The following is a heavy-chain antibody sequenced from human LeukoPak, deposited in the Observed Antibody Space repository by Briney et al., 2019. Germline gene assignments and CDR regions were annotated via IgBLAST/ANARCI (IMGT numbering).Heavy chain of an antibody. J-gene: IGHJ4*02. Sequence: GGSLRLSCAASGFAFSSYGMHWVRQAPGKGLEWISGISGSGGNTYYADSVKGRFTISRDISKNTLYLQMNSLRGEDTAVYYCAKVSGGHRYGTDYYFDHWGQGALVTVSS. CDR1: GFAFSSYG. V-gene: IGHV3-23*01. D-gene: IGHD5-18*01. CDR2: ISGSGGNT. CDR3: AKVSGGHRYGTDYYFDH.